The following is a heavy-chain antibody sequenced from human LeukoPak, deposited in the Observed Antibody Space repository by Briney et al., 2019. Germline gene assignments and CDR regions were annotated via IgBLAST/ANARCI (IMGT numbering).Heavy chain of an antibody. CDR2: IWYDGSNK. Sequence: GGSLRLSCAASGFTFSSYGMHWVRQAPGKGLEWVAVIWYDGSNKYYADSVKGRFTISRDNSKNTLYLQMNSLGAEDTAVYYCARDRGVAAAYFDYWGQGTLVTVSS. CDR3: ARDRGVAAAYFDY. J-gene: IGHJ4*02. D-gene: IGHD6-13*01. CDR1: GFTFSSYG. V-gene: IGHV3-33*01.